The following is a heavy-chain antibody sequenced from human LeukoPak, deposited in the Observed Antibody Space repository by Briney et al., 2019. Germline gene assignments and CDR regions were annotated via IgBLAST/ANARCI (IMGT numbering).Heavy chain of an antibody. Sequence: GGSLRLSCAASGFTFSSYTMSWVRQAPGKGLEWVSGISGSGGSTYYADSVKSRFTISRDNSKNTLYLQMNSLRAEDTAVYYCAKMASAYDYNDYWGQGTLVTVSS. D-gene: IGHD5-12*01. CDR3: AKMASAYDYNDY. CDR2: ISGSGGST. J-gene: IGHJ4*02. V-gene: IGHV3-23*01. CDR1: GFTFSSYT.